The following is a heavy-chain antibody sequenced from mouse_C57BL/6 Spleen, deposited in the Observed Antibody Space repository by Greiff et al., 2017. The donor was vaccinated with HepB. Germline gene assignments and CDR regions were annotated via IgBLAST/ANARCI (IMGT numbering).Heavy chain of an antibody. Sequence: VQLKESGGDLVKPGGSLKLSCAASGFTFSSYGMSWVRQTPDKRLEWVATISSGGSYTYYPDSVKGRFTISRDNAKNTLYLQMSSLKSEDTAMYYCARHEGFLYAMDYWGQGTSVTVSS. J-gene: IGHJ4*01. V-gene: IGHV5-6*01. CDR1: GFTFSSYG. CDR2: ISSGGSYT. CDR3: ARHEGFLYAMDY.